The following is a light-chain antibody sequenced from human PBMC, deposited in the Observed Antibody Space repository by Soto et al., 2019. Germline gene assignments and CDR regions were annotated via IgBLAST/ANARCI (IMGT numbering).Light chain of an antibody. Sequence: QSVLTQPPSASGSPGQSVTISCAGTSSDVGGYNYVSWYQQHPGKAPKLMIYEINKRPSGVPDRFSGSKSGNTASRTVSGLQAEDEADYYCSSYAASNNFGVFGSGTKLTVL. CDR2: EIN. J-gene: IGLJ1*01. CDR3: SSYAASNNFGV. V-gene: IGLV2-8*01. CDR1: SSDVGGYNY.